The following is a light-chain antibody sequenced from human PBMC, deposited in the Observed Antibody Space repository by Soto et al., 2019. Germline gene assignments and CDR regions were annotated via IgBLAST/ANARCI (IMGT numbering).Light chain of an antibody. V-gene: IGKV1-39*01. CDR1: QSISSY. Sequence: QMTQSASSLSASGGDRVISACRASQSISSYLNWYQQKPGKAPKLLIYAASSLQSGVPSRFSGSGSGTDFTLTISSLQPEDFATYYCQQSYSTPLRFGQGTKVDIK. CDR3: QQSYSTPLR. J-gene: IGKJ1*01. CDR2: AAS.